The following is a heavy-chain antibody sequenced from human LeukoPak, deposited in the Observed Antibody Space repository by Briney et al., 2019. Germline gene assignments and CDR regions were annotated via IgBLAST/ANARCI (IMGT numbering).Heavy chain of an antibody. CDR3: AKAGYSSSWLVGGDYYYYYG. CDR2: INSDGSST. V-gene: IGHV3-74*01. Sequence: GGSLRLSCAASGFTFSAFWMHWVRQAPGKGLVWVSRINSDGSSTTYADSVKGRFTISRDNSKNTLYLQMNSLRAEDTAVYYCAKAGYSSSWLVGGDYYYYYG. J-gene: IGHJ6*01. D-gene: IGHD6-13*01. CDR1: GFTFSAFW.